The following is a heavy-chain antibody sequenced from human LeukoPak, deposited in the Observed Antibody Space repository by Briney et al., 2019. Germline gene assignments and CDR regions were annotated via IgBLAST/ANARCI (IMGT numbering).Heavy chain of an antibody. D-gene: IGHD6-19*01. CDR1: GYTFTGYY. CDR2: INPNSGGT. Sequence: XSVKVSCKASGYTFTGYYMHWVRQAPGQGLEWMGWINPNSGGTNYAQKFQGRVTMTRDTSISTAYMELSRLRSDDTAVYYCARRIAVAGTADWFDPWGQGTLVTVSS. V-gene: IGHV1-2*02. J-gene: IGHJ5*02. CDR3: ARRIAVAGTADWFDP.